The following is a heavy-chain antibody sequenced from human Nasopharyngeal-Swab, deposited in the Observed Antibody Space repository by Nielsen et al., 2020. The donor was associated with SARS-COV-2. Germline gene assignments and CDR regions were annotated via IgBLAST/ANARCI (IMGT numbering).Heavy chain of an antibody. V-gene: IGHV1-46*01. CDR2: INPSGGST. D-gene: IGHD2-2*01. CDR3: ARDLGCSSTSCYEGNWFDP. J-gene: IGHJ5*02. Sequence: WGRQAPGQGHEWMGIINPSGGSTSYAQKFQGRVTMTRDTSTSTVYMELSSLRSEDTAVYCCARDLGCSSTSCYEGNWFDPWGQGTLVTVSS.